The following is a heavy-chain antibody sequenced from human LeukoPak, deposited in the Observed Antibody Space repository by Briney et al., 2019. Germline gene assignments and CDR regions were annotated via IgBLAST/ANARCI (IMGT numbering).Heavy chain of an antibody. CDR1: GGSISSGSYY. CDR3: ATGTVTTVAY. J-gene: IGHJ4*02. Sequence: SETLSLTCTVSGGSISSGSYYWSWIRQPAGKGLEWIGRIYTSGSTNYNPSPKSRVTISVDTSKNQFSLKLSSVTAADTAVYYCATGTVTTVAYWGQGTLVTVSS. V-gene: IGHV4-61*02. CDR2: IYTSGST. D-gene: IGHD4-17*01.